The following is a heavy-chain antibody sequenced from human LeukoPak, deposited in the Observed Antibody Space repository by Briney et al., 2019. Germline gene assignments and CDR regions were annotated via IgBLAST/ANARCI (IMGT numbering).Heavy chain of an antibody. V-gene: IGHV4-30-2*01. CDR3: AGQRHDSSGYSDYYYYYGMDV. CDR1: GGSISSGSYS. J-gene: IGHJ6*02. D-gene: IGHD3-22*01. Sequence: PSETLSLTCAVSGGSISSGSYSWSWIRQPPGKGLEWIGYIYHSGSTYYNPSLKSRVTISVDRSKNQFSLKLSSVTAADTAVYYCAGQRHDSSGYSDYYYYYGMDVWGQGTTVTVSS. CDR2: IYHSGST.